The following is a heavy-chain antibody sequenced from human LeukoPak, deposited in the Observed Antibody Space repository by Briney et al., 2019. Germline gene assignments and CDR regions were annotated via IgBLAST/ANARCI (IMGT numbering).Heavy chain of an antibody. CDR3: ARDGGTSHFDY. CDR1: GFMFSSSG. CDR2: IWYDGSNK. J-gene: IGHJ4*02. V-gene: IGHV3-33*01. Sequence: AGGSLRLSCAASGFMFSSSGMHWVRQAPDKGLEWVAVIWYDGSNKYSADSVKCRFTISRDNSKNTLYLQMNSLRAEDTAVYYCARDGGTSHFDYWGQGTLVSVSS. D-gene: IGHD4-23*01.